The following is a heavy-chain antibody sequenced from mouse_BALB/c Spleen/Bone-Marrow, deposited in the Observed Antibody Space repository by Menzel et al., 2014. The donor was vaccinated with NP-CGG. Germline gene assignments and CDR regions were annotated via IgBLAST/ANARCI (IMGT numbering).Heavy chain of an antibody. D-gene: IGHD1-1*01. CDR2: IDPANGNT. V-gene: IGHV14-3*02. CDR3: AAITTVVAYYFDY. Sequence: VQLQQSGAELVKPGASVKLSCTASGFNIKDTYMHWVKQRPEQGLEWIGRIDPANGNTKYDPKFQGKATITADTSSNTAYLQLSSLTSEDTAVYYCAAITTVVAYYFDYWGQGTTLTVSS. J-gene: IGHJ2*01. CDR1: GFNIKDTY.